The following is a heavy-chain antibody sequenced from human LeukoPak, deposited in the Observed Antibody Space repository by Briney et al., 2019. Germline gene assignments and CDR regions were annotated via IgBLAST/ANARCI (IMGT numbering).Heavy chain of an antibody. D-gene: IGHD1-1*01. Sequence: SETLSLTCTVSSGSISGSYYWYWIRQPAGKGLEWIGRIYASGSTNYDPSLKSRVTISVDKSNNPFSLMVTSVTAADTAVYYCARGKQNAVDYWGQGILVTVSS. CDR3: ARGKQNAVDY. CDR2: IYASGST. J-gene: IGHJ4*02. CDR1: SGSISGSYY. V-gene: IGHV4-4*07.